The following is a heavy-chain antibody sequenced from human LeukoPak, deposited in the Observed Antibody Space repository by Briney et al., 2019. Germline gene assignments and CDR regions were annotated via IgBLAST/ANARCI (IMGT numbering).Heavy chain of an antibody. CDR2: ISWNSAYI. CDR3: AKDKAPLYSGYDWDLDF. J-gene: IGHJ4*02. V-gene: IGHV3-9*01. CDR1: GFTFHHYA. Sequence: PGRSLRLSCAASGFTFHHYAIHWVRQVPGKGLEWVSGISWNSAYIGYADSVKGRFTISRDNAKNSVYLQMNSLGAEDTALYYCAKDKAPLYSGYDWDLDFWGQGTMVTVSS. D-gene: IGHD5-12*01.